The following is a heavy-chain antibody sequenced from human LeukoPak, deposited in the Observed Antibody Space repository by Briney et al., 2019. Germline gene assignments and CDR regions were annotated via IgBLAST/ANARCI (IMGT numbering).Heavy chain of an antibody. D-gene: IGHD2-2*01. V-gene: IGHV3-30*03. Sequence: GRSLRLSCAASGFTFSSYGMHWVRQAPGKGLEWVAVISYDGSNKYYADSVKGRFTISRDNSKNTLYLQMNSLRAEDTAVYYCARTPSDRIVVPAREATHWGQGTLVTVSS. J-gene: IGHJ4*02. CDR3: ARTPSDRIVVPAREATH. CDR2: ISYDGSNK. CDR1: GFTFSSYG.